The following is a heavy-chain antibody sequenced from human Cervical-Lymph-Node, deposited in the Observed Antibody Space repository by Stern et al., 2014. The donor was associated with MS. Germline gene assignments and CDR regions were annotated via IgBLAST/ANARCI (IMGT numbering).Heavy chain of an antibody. D-gene: IGHD3-10*01. Sequence: DQLVESGAEVKKTGSSVKVSCKASRDTFSHSALSWVRQAPGQGLEWMGGINPMLGTTSYAQKFQGRVTITADTTTNMLYMELRSLKSEDTAVYFCARDQGDYGSGSEDSWFDPWGQGTPVTVSS. V-gene: IGHV1-69*06. CDR1: RDTFSHSA. CDR2: INPMLGTT. J-gene: IGHJ5*02. CDR3: ARDQGDYGSGSEDSWFDP.